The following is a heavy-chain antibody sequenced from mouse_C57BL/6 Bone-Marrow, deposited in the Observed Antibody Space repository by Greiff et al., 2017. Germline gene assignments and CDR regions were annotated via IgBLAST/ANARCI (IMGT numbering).Heavy chain of an antibody. J-gene: IGHJ3*01. D-gene: IGHD1-1*01. CDR1: GYAFTNYL. CDR3: ARGRASVV. CDR2: INPGSGGT. Sequence: VQLQQSGAELVRPGTSVKVSCKASGYAFTNYLIEWVKQRPGPGLEWIGVINPGSGGTNYNEKFKGKATLTADKTSSTAYMQLSSLAAEDAAVYFSARGRASVVWGQGTLVTVSA. V-gene: IGHV1-54*01.